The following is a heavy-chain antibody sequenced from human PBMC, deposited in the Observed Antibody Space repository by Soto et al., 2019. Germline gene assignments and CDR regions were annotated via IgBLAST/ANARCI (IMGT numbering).Heavy chain of an antibody. CDR2: IYYSGST. CDR3: ARLSTGYEAFDY. CDR1: GGSINSGDYY. J-gene: IGHJ4*01. D-gene: IGHD3-9*01. V-gene: IGHV4-30-4*01. Sequence: PSETLSLTCSVSGGSINSGDYYWSWIRQSPGKGLEWIGYIYYSGSTYYNPSLKSRSTISIDTSKNQFFLDVDSVTAADTAVYYCARLSTGYEAFDYWGQETLVTVFS.